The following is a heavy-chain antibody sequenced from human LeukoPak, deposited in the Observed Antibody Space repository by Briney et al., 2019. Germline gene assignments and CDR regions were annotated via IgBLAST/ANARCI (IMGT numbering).Heavy chain of an antibody. CDR1: GFTFSSYA. Sequence: GLSLRLSCAASGFTFSSYAMSWVRQAPGKGLEGVSAISGSGGSTYYADSVKGRFSISRDNSKNTLYLQLNSLRAEDTAVYYCAKEKAGYCSSTSCFDGYDYWGQGTLVTVSS. J-gene: IGHJ4*02. V-gene: IGHV3-23*01. D-gene: IGHD2-2*01. CDR2: ISGSGGST. CDR3: AKEKAGYCSSTSCFDGYDY.